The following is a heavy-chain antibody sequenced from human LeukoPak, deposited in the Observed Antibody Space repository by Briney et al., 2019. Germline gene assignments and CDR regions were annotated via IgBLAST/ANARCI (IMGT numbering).Heavy chain of an antibody. CDR3: SRDAAYSSFDY. Sequence: GGSLRLSCAASGFAFSSSWMAWLRQAPGKGLEWVANIKEDGSRKNYIDSVKGRFTISRDNAKNSLYLQMNSLRAEDTAVYFCSRDAAYSSFDYWGQGTLVTVSS. CDR2: IKEDGSRK. J-gene: IGHJ4*02. V-gene: IGHV3-7*05. D-gene: IGHD4-11*01. CDR1: GFAFSSSW.